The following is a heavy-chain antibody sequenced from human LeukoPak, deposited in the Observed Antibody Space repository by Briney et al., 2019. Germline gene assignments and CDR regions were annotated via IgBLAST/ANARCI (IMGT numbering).Heavy chain of an antibody. CDR2: ISWNSGSI. V-gene: IGHV3-9*01. D-gene: IGHD5-12*01. CDR1: GFTFDDYA. CDR3: AKDFRGGGGYDLGTFDY. J-gene: IGHJ4*02. Sequence: GGSLRLSCAASGFTFDDYAMHWVRQAPGKGLEWVSGISWNSGSIGYADSVKGRSTISRDNAKNSLYLQMNSLRAEDTALYYCAKDFRGGGGYDLGTFDYWGQGTLVTVSS.